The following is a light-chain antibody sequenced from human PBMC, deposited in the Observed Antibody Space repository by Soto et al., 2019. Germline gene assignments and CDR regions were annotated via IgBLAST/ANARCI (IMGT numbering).Light chain of an antibody. Sequence: SQFTQSPSSLSPSVGDRFTITFRASQGISSSLAWYQQKPGKAPKLLIYGASTLESGVPYRFSGSGSGTDFTLTISSLQPEDFATYYCQQFNNYAITFGQGTRLEIK. CDR3: QQFNNYAIT. CDR2: GAS. J-gene: IGKJ5*01. V-gene: IGKV1D-13*01. CDR1: QGISSS.